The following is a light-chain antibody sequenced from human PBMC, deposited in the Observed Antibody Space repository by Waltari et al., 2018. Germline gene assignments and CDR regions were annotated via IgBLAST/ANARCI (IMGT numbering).Light chain of an antibody. V-gene: IGLV2-23*02. J-gene: IGLJ1*01. CDR3: CSYTSSSTFI. CDR1: SSDVGNDNF. CDR2: EVI. Sequence: QSALTQPASVSGSPGQSITISCTGTSSDVGNDNFVSWYPHHPGKAPKLIIYEVIKRPAGLAGRFSGSKSGNTATLTISGLQAEDEADYYCCSYTSSSTFIFGTGTKVTVL.